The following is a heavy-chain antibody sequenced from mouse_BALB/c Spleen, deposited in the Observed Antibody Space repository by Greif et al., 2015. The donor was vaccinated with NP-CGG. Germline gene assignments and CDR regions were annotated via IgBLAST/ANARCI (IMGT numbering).Heavy chain of an antibody. CDR2: INPSSGYT. D-gene: IGHD4-1*01. CDR1: GYTFTSYT. V-gene: IGHV1-4*01. J-gene: IGHJ4*01. CDR3: ARWAGTGYAMDY. Sequence: VKLQESGAELSRPGASVKMSCKASGYTFTSYTMHWVKQRPGQGLEWIGYINPSSGYTNYNQKFKDKATLTADKSSSTAYMQLSSLTSEDSAVYYCARWAGTGYAMDYWGQGTSVTVSS.